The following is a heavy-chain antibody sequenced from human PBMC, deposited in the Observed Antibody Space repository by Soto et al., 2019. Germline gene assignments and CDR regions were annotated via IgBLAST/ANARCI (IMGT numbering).Heavy chain of an antibody. V-gene: IGHV3-30*03. D-gene: IGHD3-22*01. CDR2: ISYDGSNK. CDR1: GFTFSSYG. CDR3: ASEAPDYYDSSGPLPDY. J-gene: IGHJ4*02. Sequence: GGSLRLSCAASGFTFSSYGMHWVRQAPGKGLEWVAVISYDGSNKYYADSVKGRFTISRDNSKNTLYLQMNSLRAEDTAVYYCASEAPDYYDSSGPLPDYWGQGTLVTVSS.